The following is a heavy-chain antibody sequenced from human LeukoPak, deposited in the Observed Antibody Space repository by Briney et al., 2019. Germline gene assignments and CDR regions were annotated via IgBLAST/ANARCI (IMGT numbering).Heavy chain of an antibody. Sequence: EASVNVSCKASGYTFTSYGISWVRQAPGQGLEWMGWISAYNGNTNYAQKLQGRVTMTTDTSTSTAYMELRSLRSDDTAVYYCARDVGSLGGWYYPGPSDYWGQGTLVTVSS. V-gene: IGHV1-18*01. CDR1: GYTFTSYG. J-gene: IGHJ4*02. CDR3: ARDVGSLGGWYYPGPSDY. CDR2: ISAYNGNT. D-gene: IGHD6-19*01.